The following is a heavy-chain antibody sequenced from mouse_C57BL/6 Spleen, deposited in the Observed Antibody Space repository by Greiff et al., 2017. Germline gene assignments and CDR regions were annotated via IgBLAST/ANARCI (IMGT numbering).Heavy chain of an antibody. J-gene: IGHJ2*01. CDR1: GYTFTSYG. D-gene: IGHD1-1*01. Sequence: VKLMESGAELARPGASVKLSCKASGYTFTSYGISWVKQRTGQGLEWIGEIYPRSGNTYYNEKFKGKATLTADKSSSTAYMEVRSLTSEDSAVYFCARGYGSLDYWGQGTTLTVSS. CDR3: ARGYGSLDY. CDR2: IYPRSGNT. V-gene: IGHV1-81*01.